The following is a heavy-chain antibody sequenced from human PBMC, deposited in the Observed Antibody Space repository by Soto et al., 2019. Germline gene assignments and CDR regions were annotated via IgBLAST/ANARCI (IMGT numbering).Heavy chain of an antibody. CDR2: TWYDGSKK. V-gene: IGHV3-33*01. CDR3: ARGYSNNWYLVDV. D-gene: IGHD6-13*01. Sequence: GGSLRLSCAASGFTFSSYGMHWVRQAPGKGLEWVAVTWYDGSKKYYADSVKGRFTISRDNSQNTLYLQMNSLRAEDTAIYYCARGYSNNWYLVDVWGQGTTVTVSS. CDR1: GFTFSSYG. J-gene: IGHJ6*02.